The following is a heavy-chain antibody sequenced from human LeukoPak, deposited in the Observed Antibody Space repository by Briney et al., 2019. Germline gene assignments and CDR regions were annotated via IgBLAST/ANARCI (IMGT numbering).Heavy chain of an antibody. CDR2: INHSGST. CDR3: ARAGYCSGGSCYGDYYYYYGMDV. Sequence: SETLSLTCAVYGGSFSGYYWSWIRQPPGKGLEWIGEINHSGSTNYNPSLKSRVTISVDTSKNQFSLKLSSVTAADTAVYYCARAGYCSGGSCYGDYYYYYGMDVWGQGTTVTVSS. CDR1: GGSFSGYY. J-gene: IGHJ6*02. V-gene: IGHV4-34*01. D-gene: IGHD2-15*01.